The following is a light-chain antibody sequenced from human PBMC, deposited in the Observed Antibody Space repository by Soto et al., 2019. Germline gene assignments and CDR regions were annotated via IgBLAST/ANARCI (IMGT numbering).Light chain of an antibody. CDR1: SSNIGSNT. CDR2: SNN. J-gene: IGLJ7*01. CDR3: AAWDDSLNGAV. V-gene: IGLV1-44*01. Sequence: QLVLTQPPTASGTPGQRVTISCSGSSSNIGSNTVNWYQRLPGTAPKLLIYSNNQRPSGVPDRFSGSKSGTSASLAISGLQSEDEADYYCAAWDDSLNGAVFGGGTQLTVL.